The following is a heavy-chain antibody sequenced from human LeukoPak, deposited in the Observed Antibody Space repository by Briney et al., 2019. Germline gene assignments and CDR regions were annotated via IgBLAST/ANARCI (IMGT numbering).Heavy chain of an antibody. CDR2: IWYDGSNK. CDR3: AGSDYVWGSYRLDY. J-gene: IGHJ4*02. V-gene: IGHV3-33*01. D-gene: IGHD3-16*02. CDR1: GFTFSSYG. Sequence: GGSLRLSCAASGFTFSSYGMHWVRQAPGKGLEWVAVIWYDGSNKYYADSVKGRFTISRDNSKNTLYLQMNSLRAEDTAVYYCAGSDYVWGSYRLDYWGQGTLVTVPS.